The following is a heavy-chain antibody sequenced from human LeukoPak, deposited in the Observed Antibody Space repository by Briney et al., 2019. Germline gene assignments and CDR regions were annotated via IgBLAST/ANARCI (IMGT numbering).Heavy chain of an antibody. CDR2: IGGGDT. D-gene: IGHD6-13*01. J-gene: IGHJ4*02. V-gene: IGHV3-23*01. CDR3: ARPYSSSWYGVFAF. CDR1: GFTFRNFA. Sequence: GGSLRLSCSASGFTFRNFAISWVRQAPGKGLEWVSSIGGGDTHYADSVKGRFTISRDDSRSTVDLQMSSLRAEDTAVYYCARPYSSSWYGVFAFWGQGTLVTVSS.